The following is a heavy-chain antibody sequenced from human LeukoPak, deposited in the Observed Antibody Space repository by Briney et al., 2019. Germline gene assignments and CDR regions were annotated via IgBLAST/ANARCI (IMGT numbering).Heavy chain of an antibody. CDR3: ARIMTPVTHDAFDI. J-gene: IGHJ3*02. D-gene: IGHD4-17*01. CDR1: GFSLTTNVMS. Sequence: SRPTLVKATQTLTLTCTFSGFSLTTNVMSVSWIRQPPAKALEWLARIDWDGDNYYSTSLRTRLTIPKDISKNQVVLTMTNMDPVDTGTYYCARIMTPVTHDAFDIWGQGTMVTVPS. CDR2: IDWDGDN. V-gene: IGHV2-70*11.